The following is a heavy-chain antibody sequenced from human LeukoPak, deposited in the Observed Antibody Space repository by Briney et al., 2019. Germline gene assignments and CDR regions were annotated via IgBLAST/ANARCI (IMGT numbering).Heavy chain of an antibody. CDR2: INPSGGST. V-gene: IGHV1-46*01. CDR1: GYTFTSYA. D-gene: IGHD3-3*01. J-gene: IGHJ4*02. Sequence: ASVKVSCKASGYTFTSYAMNWVRQAPGQGLEWMGIINPSGGSTSYAQKFQGRVTMTRDMSTSTVYMELSSLRSEDTAVYYCARDWRMAYYFDYWGQGTLVTVSS. CDR3: ARDWRMAYYFDY.